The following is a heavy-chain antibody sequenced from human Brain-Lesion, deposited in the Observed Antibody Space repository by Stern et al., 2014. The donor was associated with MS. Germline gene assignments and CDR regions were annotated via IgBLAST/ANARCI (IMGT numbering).Heavy chain of an antibody. CDR1: GYTLTELS. CDR2: FDPEDGET. J-gene: IGHJ4*02. CDR3: ATLSPGAGGNYYRHFDY. D-gene: IGHD1-26*01. V-gene: IGHV1-24*01. Sequence: QVQLVESGAEVKKPGASVKVSCKASGYTLTELSMHWVRQAPRKRLEWMGGFDPEDGETIYAQKFQGRVTMTEDTSTDTAYMELSSLRSEDTAVYYCATLSPGAGGNYYRHFDYWGQGTLVTVSS.